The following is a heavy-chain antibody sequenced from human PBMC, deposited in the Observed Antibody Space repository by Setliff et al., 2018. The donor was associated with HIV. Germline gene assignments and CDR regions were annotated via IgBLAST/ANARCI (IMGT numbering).Heavy chain of an antibody. Sequence: GASVKVSCKASGGTFSSYGISWVRQAPGQGLEWRGAIIPMFGTGFYAQKFQGRVTITTDEARTTSYMELSSLRFEDTAVYFCARVAHRSSYHYYGMDVWGQGTTVTVSS. V-gene: IGHV1-69*05. J-gene: IGHJ6*02. CDR2: IIPMFGTG. CDR1: GGTFSSYG. D-gene: IGHD2-2*01. CDR3: ARVAHRSSYHYYGMDV.